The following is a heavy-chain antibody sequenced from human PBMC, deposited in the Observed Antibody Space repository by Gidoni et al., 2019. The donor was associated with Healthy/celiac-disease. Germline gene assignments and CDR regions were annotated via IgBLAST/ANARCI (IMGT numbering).Heavy chain of an antibody. CDR3: ATLHSGQVRCCPAFDI. CDR2: ISGSGGST. J-gene: IGHJ3*02. D-gene: IGHD1-26*01. Sequence: EVQLLESGGGLVQHGGSLRLSCAASGFTFSSYAMSWFRQAPGKGLEWVSAISGSGGSTYYADSVKGRFTIPRDNSNNTLYLQMNSLRADDTAVYYCATLHSGQVRCCPAFDIWGQGTMVTVSS. CDR1: GFTFSSYA. V-gene: IGHV3-23*01.